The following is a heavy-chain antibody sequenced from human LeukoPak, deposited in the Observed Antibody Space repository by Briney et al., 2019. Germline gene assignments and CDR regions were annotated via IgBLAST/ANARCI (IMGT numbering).Heavy chain of an antibody. Sequence: GGSLRLSCAASGFTFSSYWMRWVRQAPGKGLVWVSRIHSDGSSTSYADSVRGRFTISRDDAKSTLYLQMNSLRAEDTAVYYCARSGWPYYFDYWGQGTLVTVSS. J-gene: IGHJ4*02. CDR2: IHSDGSST. CDR3: ARSGWPYYFDY. V-gene: IGHV3-74*01. CDR1: GFTFSSYW. D-gene: IGHD3-22*01.